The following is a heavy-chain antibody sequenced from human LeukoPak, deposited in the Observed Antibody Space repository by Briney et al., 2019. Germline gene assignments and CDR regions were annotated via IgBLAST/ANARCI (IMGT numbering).Heavy chain of an antibody. Sequence: KPSQTLSLTCTVSGGSISSGGYYWSWIRQPPGKGLEWIGYIYHSGSTYYNPSLKSRVTISVDRSKNQFSLKLSSVTAADTAVYYCARGDYGDYFDYWGQGTLVTVSS. V-gene: IGHV4-30-2*01. J-gene: IGHJ4*02. CDR1: GGSISSGGYY. D-gene: IGHD4-17*01. CDR2: IYHSGST. CDR3: ARGDYGDYFDY.